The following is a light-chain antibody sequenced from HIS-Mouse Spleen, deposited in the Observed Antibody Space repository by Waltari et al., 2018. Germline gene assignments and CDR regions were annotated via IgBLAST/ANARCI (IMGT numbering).Light chain of an antibody. J-gene: IGKJ1*01. CDR3: QQLNSYPPT. V-gene: IGKV1-9*01. CDR2: AAS. CDR1: QGISSY. Sequence: DIQLTQSPSFLSASVGHRVTITCRASQGISSYLAWYQQKQGKAPKLLIYAASTLQSGVPSRFSGSGSGTEFTLTISSLQPEDFATYYCQQLNSYPPTFGQGTKVEIK.